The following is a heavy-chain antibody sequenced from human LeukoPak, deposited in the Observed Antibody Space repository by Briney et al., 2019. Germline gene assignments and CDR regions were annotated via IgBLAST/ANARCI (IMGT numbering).Heavy chain of an antibody. CDR3: AKDRYGGNSVIFSEYFQH. CDR2: ISGSGGST. J-gene: IGHJ1*01. CDR1: GFTFSSYA. D-gene: IGHD4-23*01. Sequence: GGSLRLSCAASGFTFSSYAMSWGRQAPGKGLEWGSAISGSGGSTYYADSVKGRFSISRDNSKNTLYLQMNSLRAEDTAVYYCAKDRYGGNSVIFSEYFQHWGQGTLVTVSS. V-gene: IGHV3-23*01.